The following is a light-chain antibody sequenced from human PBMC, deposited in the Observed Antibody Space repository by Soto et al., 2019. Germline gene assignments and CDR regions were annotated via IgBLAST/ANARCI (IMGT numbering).Light chain of an antibody. CDR1: QRISTW. J-gene: IGKJ2*01. Sequence: DIQMTQSPSSVSASVGDRVTITCRASQRISTWLAWYQQKPGKAPKLLIFAASRLEGGVPSRFSGSGSGTDFTLTIISLQPEDFATDYCRQAHSFPYTFGQGTKLQIK. CDR3: RQAHSFPYT. V-gene: IGKV1-12*01. CDR2: AAS.